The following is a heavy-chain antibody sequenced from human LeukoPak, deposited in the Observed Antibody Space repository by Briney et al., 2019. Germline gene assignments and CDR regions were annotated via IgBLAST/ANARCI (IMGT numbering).Heavy chain of an antibody. V-gene: IGHV3-74*01. CDR1: GFTFGKYW. D-gene: IGHD6-19*01. Sequence: PGGSLRLSCAASGFTFGKYWMLWVRQAPEKGLESVSRINTDGTVTTYADSVKGRFTVSRDNADNTMFLQMNSVRDEDTAVYYCATKQWLAPPPDSWGQGTPVTVSS. J-gene: IGHJ4*02. CDR2: INTDGTVT. CDR3: ATKQWLAPPPDS.